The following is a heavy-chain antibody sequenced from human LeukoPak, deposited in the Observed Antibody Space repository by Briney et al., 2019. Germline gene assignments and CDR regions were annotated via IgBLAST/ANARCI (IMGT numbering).Heavy chain of an antibody. Sequence: SETLSLTCTVSGGSISSSRYYWGWIRQPPGKGLEWIGSIYYSGSTYYNPSLKSRVTISVDTSKNQFSLKLSSVTAADTAVYYCARLSGYSSGHYYSDYWGQGTLVTVSS. V-gene: IGHV4-39*01. CDR3: ARLSGYSSGHYYSDY. D-gene: IGHD3-22*01. CDR1: GGSISSSRYY. CDR2: IYYSGST. J-gene: IGHJ4*02.